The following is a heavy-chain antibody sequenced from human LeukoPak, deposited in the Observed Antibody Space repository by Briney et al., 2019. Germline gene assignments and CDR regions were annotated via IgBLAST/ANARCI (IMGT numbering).Heavy chain of an antibody. Sequence: ASVKVSCKVSGYTLTELSMHWVRQAPGKGLEWMGGFDPEDGETIYAQKFQGRVTMTEDTSTDTAYMELSSLRSEDTAVYYCATPAVVVPAKGRGVEYYFDYWGQGTLVTVSS. CDR2: FDPEDGET. J-gene: IGHJ4*02. CDR1: GYTLTELS. V-gene: IGHV1-24*01. D-gene: IGHD2-2*01. CDR3: ATPAVVVPAKGRGVEYYFDY.